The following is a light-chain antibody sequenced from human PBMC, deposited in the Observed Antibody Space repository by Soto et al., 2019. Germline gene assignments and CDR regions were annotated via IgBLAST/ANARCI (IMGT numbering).Light chain of an antibody. CDR2: KAS. CDR3: LQYNNYPLYT. V-gene: IGKV1-5*03. CDR1: QSISTW. J-gene: IGKJ2*01. Sequence: DIQMTQSPSTLSASVGDRVTITCRASQSISTWLAWYQQKPGKAPKLLIYKASSLESGVPSRFSGSGSGTQFTLTISSLQPDDFATYYCLQYNNYPLYTFGQGTKLEIK.